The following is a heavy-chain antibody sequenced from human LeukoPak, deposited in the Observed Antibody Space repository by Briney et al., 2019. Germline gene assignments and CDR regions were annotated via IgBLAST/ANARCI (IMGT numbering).Heavy chain of an antibody. CDR2: IYHSGST. CDR1: GGSISSSNW. Sequence: SGTLSLTCAVSGGSISSSNWWSWVRQPPGKGLEWIGEIYHSGSTYYNPSLKSRVTISVDTSKNQFSLKLNSVTAADTAVYYCTRPYYYYMDVWGKGTTVTVSS. V-gene: IGHV4-4*02. CDR3: TRPYYYYMDV. J-gene: IGHJ6*03.